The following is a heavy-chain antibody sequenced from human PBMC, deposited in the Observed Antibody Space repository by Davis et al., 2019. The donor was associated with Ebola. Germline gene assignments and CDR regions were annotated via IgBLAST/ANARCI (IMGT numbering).Heavy chain of an antibody. CDR3: AKVLSSGRYYYFDY. CDR2: IYHSGST. V-gene: IGHV4-30-2*01. CDR1: GGSISSGGYS. J-gene: IGHJ4*02. D-gene: IGHD6-19*01. Sequence: MPSETLSLTCAVSGGSISSGGYSWSWIRQPPGKGLEWIGYIYHSGSTYYNPSLKSRVTTSVDTSKNQFSLELSSVTAADTAVYYCAKVLSSGRYYYFDYWGQGTLVTVSS.